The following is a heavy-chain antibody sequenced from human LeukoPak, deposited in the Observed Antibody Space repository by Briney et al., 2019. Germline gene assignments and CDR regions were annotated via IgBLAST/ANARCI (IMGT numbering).Heavy chain of an antibody. J-gene: IGHJ5*02. V-gene: IGHV3-30*04. CDR3: ARDDYGWFDP. CDR2: ISYDGSNK. CDR1: GFTFSSYA. Sequence: PGGSLRLSCAASGFTFSSYAMHWVRQAPGKGLEWVAVISYDGSNKYYADSVKGRFTISRDNSKNTLYLQMNSLRAEDTAVYYCARDDYGWFDPWGQGTLVTVSS. D-gene: IGHD4-17*01.